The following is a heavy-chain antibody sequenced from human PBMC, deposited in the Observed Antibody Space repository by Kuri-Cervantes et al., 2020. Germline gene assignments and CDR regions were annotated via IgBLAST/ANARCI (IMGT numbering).Heavy chain of an antibody. D-gene: IGHD2-15*01. J-gene: IGHJ4*02. CDR3: AKVVDFDY. V-gene: IGHV3-23*01. CDR1: GFTFSSYA. CDR2: ISGSGGST. Sequence: ETLSLTCAASGFTFSSYAMSWVRQAPGKGLEWVSAISGSGGSTYYADSVKGRFTISRDNSKNTLYLQMNSLRAEDTAVYYCAKVVDFDYWGQGTLVTVSS.